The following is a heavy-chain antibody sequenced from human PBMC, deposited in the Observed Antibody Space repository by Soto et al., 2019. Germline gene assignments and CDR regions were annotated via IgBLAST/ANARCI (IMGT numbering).Heavy chain of an antibody. V-gene: IGHV1-69*06. Sequence: QVQLVQSGAEVRKPGSSVKVSCKASGGTFNNYGVAWVRQAPGQGLEWMGGIIPMLDKTNYDQKFQDRVTFTADTSTNTAYMELNSLTSDHTAIYFCSRAPMRDFYNYLGVFHSWGPGTLVTVAP. CDR3: SRAPMRDFYNYLGVFHS. J-gene: IGHJ4*02. CDR2: IIPMLDKT. CDR1: GGTFNNYG. D-gene: IGHD5-12*01.